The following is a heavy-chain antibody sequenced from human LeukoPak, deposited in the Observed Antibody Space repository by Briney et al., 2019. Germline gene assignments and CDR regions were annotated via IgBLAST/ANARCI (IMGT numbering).Heavy chain of an antibody. CDR2: ISSSSSYI. D-gene: IGHD6-19*01. Sequence: GGSLTLSCAASGFTFNTYSMNWVRQAPGKGLEWVSSISSSSSYIYYADSVKGGFTIPRDNAKNSLYLQMNSLRVEDTALYYCAGRIGVTGNVNCWGKGTLVTVSS. CDR3: AGRIGVTGNVNC. CDR1: GFTFNTYS. J-gene: IGHJ4*02. V-gene: IGHV3-21*01.